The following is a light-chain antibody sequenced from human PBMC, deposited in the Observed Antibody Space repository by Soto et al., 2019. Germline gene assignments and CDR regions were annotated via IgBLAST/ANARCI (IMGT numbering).Light chain of an antibody. J-gene: IGKJ5*01. V-gene: IGKV3D-20*01. CDR3: QQYDSSPIT. CDR2: DTS. CDR1: ERVSSSY. Sequence: IVLTQSPATMSLSPGERATLSCGASERVSSSYLAWYQMKAGLAPRLLIHDTSSRASGIPERFRGSKSGTDFTLTIRGLEPEDAALYYCQQYDSSPITFGQGTRLE.